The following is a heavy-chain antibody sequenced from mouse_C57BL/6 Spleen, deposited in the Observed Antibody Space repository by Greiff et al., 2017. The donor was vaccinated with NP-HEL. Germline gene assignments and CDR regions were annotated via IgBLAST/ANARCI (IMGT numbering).Heavy chain of an antibody. V-gene: IGHV1-82*01. CDR3: ARKEGNYYFDY. CDR2: IYPCTGDT. Sequence: VQLQQSGPELVKPGASVKISCKASGYAFSSSWMNWVMQRPGKGLEWIGRIYPCTGDTNYNGKFKGKATLTAEKSTSTAYMQLSSLTSEDSAVYFCARKEGNYYFDYWGQGTTLTVSS. CDR1: GYAFSSSW. D-gene: IGHD2-1*01. J-gene: IGHJ2*01.